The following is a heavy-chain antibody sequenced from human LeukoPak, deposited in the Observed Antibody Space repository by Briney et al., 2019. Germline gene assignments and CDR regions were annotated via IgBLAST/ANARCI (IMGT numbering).Heavy chain of an antibody. Sequence: ASVKVSCKASGYTFTSYAMHWVRPAPGQRLEWMGWINAGNGNTKYSQKFQGRVTITRDTSASTAYMELSSLRSEDTAVYYCARTYDFGRGPPGDAFDNWGQGLGSSSLQ. D-gene: IGHD3-3*01. CDR3: ARTYDFGRGPPGDAFDN. J-gene: IGHJ3*02. CDR2: INAGNGNT. V-gene: IGHV1-3*01. CDR1: GYTFTSYA.